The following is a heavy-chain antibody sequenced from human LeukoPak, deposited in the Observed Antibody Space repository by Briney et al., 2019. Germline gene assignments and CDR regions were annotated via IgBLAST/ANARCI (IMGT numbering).Heavy chain of an antibody. CDR2: INSDGSST. CDR3: ARGFYDSSGYQYYYYYGMDV. CDR1: GFTFSSYW. J-gene: IGHJ6*02. D-gene: IGHD3-22*01. V-gene: IGHV3-74*01. Sequence: GGSLRLSCAASGFTFSSYWMHWVRQAPGKGLVWVSRINSDGSSTSYADSVKGRFTISRDNAKNTLYLQMNSLRAEDTAVYYCARGFYDSSGYQYYYYYGMDVWGQGTTVTVSS.